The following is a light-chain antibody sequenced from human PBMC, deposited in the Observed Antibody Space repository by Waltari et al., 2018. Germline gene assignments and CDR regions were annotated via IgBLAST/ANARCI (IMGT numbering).Light chain of an antibody. CDR1: SPNIGSAY. V-gene: IGLV1-51*02. J-gene: IGLJ2*01. CDR2: ENN. Sequence: QSVLAQPPSVSAAPGQRVPISCSGSSPNIGSAYVSWYQQFPGTAPKLLIQENNERPSGIPDRFSGSKSGTSATLDITGLQTGDEAVYYCATWDSSLSAGVFGGGTKLTVL. CDR3: ATWDSSLSAGV.